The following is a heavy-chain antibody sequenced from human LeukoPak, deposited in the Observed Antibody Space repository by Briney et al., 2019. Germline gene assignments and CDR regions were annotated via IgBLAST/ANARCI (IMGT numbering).Heavy chain of an antibody. Sequence: GGSLRLSCAASGFTFSSYEMNWVRQAPGKGLEWVSSISSSSSYIYYADSVKGRFTISRDNAKNSLYLQMNSLSAEDTAVYYCARDARSYFGAFDIWGQGTMVTVSS. V-gene: IGHV3-21*01. J-gene: IGHJ3*02. CDR1: GFTFSSYE. CDR3: ARDARSYFGAFDI. D-gene: IGHD1-26*01. CDR2: ISSSSSYI.